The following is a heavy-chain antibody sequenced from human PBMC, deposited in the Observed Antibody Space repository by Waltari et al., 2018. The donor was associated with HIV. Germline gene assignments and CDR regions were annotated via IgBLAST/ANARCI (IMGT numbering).Heavy chain of an antibody. Sequence: QVQLQQWGAGLLKPSETLSLTCAVYGGSFSGYYWSWIRHPPGKGLELIGEINHSGSTNYNPSLKSRVTISVDTSKNQFSLKLSSVTAADTAVYYCARAGRRWLQPFYFDYWGQGTLVTVSS. D-gene: IGHD5-12*01. CDR3: ARAGRRWLQPFYFDY. CDR2: INHSGST. J-gene: IGHJ4*02. CDR1: GGSFSGYY. V-gene: IGHV4-34*01.